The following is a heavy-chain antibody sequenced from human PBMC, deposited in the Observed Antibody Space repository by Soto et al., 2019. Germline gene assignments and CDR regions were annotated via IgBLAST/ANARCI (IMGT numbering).Heavy chain of an antibody. CDR3: AKLGSSTGYGMDV. D-gene: IGHD2-2*01. CDR1: GFTFSSYG. Sequence: GGSLRLSCAASGFTFSSYGMHWVRQAPGKGLEWVAVISYDGSNKYYADSVKGRFTIPRDNSKNTLYLQMNSLRAEDTAVYYCAKLGSSTGYGMDVWGQGTTVTVSS. J-gene: IGHJ6*02. V-gene: IGHV3-30*18. CDR2: ISYDGSNK.